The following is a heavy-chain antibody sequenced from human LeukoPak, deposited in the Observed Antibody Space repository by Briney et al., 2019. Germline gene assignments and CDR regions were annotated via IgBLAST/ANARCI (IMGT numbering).Heavy chain of an antibody. CDR1: GFTFSSYS. Sequence: GGSLRLSCAASGFTFSSYSMNWVRQAPGKGLEWVSSISSSSSYIYYADSVKGRFTISRDNAKNSLYLQMNSLRAEDTAVYYCARELVRPNFFDYWGQGTLVTVSS. D-gene: IGHD1-1*01. CDR3: ARELVRPNFFDY. J-gene: IGHJ4*02. V-gene: IGHV3-21*06. CDR2: ISSSSSYI.